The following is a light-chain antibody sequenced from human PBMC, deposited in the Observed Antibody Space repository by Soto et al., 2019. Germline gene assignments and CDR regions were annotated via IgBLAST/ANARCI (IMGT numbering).Light chain of an antibody. Sequence: QPVLTQPPSASGTPGQRVTISCSGSSSNIESNYVYWYQQLPGSAPKLLIYRNDQRPSGVPDRFSGSKSGTSASLAISGLRSEDEADYYCAAWDDSLSALAFGGGTKLTVL. CDR1: SSNIESNY. J-gene: IGLJ3*02. CDR2: RND. V-gene: IGLV1-47*01. CDR3: AAWDDSLSALA.